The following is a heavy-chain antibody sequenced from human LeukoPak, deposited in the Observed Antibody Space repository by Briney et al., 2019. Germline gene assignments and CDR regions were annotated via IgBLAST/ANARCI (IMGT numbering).Heavy chain of an antibody. CDR1: GFTFSSYS. V-gene: IGHV3-21*01. J-gene: IGHJ6*03. CDR2: ISSSSYI. Sequence: GGSLRLSCAASGFTFSSYSMNWVRQAPGKGLEWVSSISSSSYIYYADSVKGRFTISRDNAKNSLYLQMNSLRAEVTAVYYCARAGGGYYYYMDVWGKGTTVTVSS. CDR3: ARAGGGYYYYMDV. D-gene: IGHD3-10*01.